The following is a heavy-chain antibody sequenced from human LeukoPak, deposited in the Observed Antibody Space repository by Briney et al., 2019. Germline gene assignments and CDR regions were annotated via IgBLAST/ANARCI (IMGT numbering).Heavy chain of an antibody. D-gene: IGHD5/OR15-5a*01. CDR1: GFTYSSYN. V-gene: IGHV3-48*01. J-gene: IGHJ4*02. CDR3: ARDSELYDSDDY. Sequence: GGSLRLSRAGSGFTYSSYNMNWVRQAPGKGLEWVSYISSSSSTIYYADSVKGRFTISRDNAKNSLYLQMNSLRAEDTAVYYCARDSELYDSDDYWGQGTLVTVSS. CDR2: ISSSSSTI.